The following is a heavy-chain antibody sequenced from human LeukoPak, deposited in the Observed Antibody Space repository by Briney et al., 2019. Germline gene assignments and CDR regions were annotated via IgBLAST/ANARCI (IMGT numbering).Heavy chain of an antibody. V-gene: IGHV4-34*01. CDR2: IYYSGST. CDR1: GGSFSGYY. J-gene: IGHJ3*02. D-gene: IGHD5-18*01. Sequence: SETLSLTCAVYGGSFSGYYWSWIRQPPGKGLEWIGSIYYSGSTYYNPSLKSRVTISVDTSKNQFSLKLSSVTAADTAVYYCARRGYNYGSVGAFDIWGQGTMVTVSS. CDR3: ARRGYNYGSVGAFDI.